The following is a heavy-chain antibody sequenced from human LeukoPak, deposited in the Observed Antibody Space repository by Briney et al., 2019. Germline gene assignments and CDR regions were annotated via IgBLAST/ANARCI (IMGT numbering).Heavy chain of an antibody. CDR1: GGSISSYY. D-gene: IGHD6-6*01. Sequence: SETLSLTYTVSGGSISSYYWSWIRQPPGKGLEWIGYIYYSGSTNYNPSLKSRVTISVDTSKNQFSLKLSSVTAADTAVYYCAGIDYQAVRWGQGTLVTVSS. J-gene: IGHJ4*02. CDR2: IYYSGST. V-gene: IGHV4-59*01. CDR3: AGIDYQAVR.